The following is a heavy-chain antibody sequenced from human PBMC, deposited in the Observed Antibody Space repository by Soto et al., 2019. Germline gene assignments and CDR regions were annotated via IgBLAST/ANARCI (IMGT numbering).Heavy chain of an antibody. J-gene: IGHJ6*02. Sequence: SETLSLTCDVSGGSISTGDYSWNWIRQPPGKGLEWVGYIYHSGSTYDNPSLKSRVTMSVNRSKNQFSLNLTSVTAADTAVYFCARGHYRYAMDVWGQGATVTVSS. CDR1: GGSISTGDYS. CDR2: IYHSGST. V-gene: IGHV4-30-2*01. CDR3: ARGHYRYAMDV.